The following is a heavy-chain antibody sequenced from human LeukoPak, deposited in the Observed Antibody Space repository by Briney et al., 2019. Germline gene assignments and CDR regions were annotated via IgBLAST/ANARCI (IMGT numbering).Heavy chain of an antibody. CDR2: INHSGST. Sequence: PSETLSLTCAVCGGSFSGYYWSWIRQPPGKGLEWIGEINHSGSTNYNPSLKSRVTISVDTSKNQFSLKLSSVTAADTAVYYCARGGYFDYWGQGTLVTVSS. CDR1: GGSFSGYY. J-gene: IGHJ4*02. V-gene: IGHV4-34*01. CDR3: ARGGYFDY.